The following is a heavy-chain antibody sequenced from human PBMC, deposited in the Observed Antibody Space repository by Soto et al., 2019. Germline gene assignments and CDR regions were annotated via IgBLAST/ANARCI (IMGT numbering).Heavy chain of an antibody. Sequence: SSVKVSCKASGGTFSSYAISWVRQAPGQGLEWMGGIIPIFGTANYAQKFQGRVTITADKSTSTAYMELSSLRSEDTAVYYCARDTYYYDSSGYTHDAFDIWGQGTLVTVSS. J-gene: IGHJ3*02. CDR2: IIPIFGTA. CDR1: GGTFSSYA. CDR3: ARDTYYYDSSGYTHDAFDI. V-gene: IGHV1-69*06. D-gene: IGHD3-22*01.